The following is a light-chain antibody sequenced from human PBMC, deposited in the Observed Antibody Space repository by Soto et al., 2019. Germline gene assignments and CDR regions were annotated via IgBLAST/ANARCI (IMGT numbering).Light chain of an antibody. CDR3: KHSHAMPRT. CDR1: QYISNY. V-gene: IGKV1-39*01. J-gene: IGKJ1*01. CDR2: LAS. Sequence: DVQITQSPSSLSACLGHRANMTFTSSQYISNYLNWYQQKPGKAPKLLMYLASTLQSGVPSRFSGSGSGTEFTLTISNLQREDFAIYYCKHSHAMPRTFGKGTKVDIK.